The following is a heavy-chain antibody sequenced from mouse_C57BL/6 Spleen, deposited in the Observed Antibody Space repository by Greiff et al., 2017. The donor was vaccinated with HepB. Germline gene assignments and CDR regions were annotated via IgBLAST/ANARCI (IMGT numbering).Heavy chain of an antibody. CDR1: GFTFSDYY. Sequence: EVKVEESEGGLVQPGSSMKLSCTASGFTFSDYYMAWVRQVPEKGLEWVANINYDGSSTYYLDSLKSRFIISRDNAKNILYLQMSSLKSEDTATYYCARDPITTVVAPYWYFDVWGTGTTVTVSS. J-gene: IGHJ1*03. CDR2: INYDGSST. CDR3: ARDPITTVVAPYWYFDV. D-gene: IGHD1-1*01. V-gene: IGHV5-16*01.